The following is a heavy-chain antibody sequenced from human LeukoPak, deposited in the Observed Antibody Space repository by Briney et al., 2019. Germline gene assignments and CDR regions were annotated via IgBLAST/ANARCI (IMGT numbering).Heavy chain of an antibody. CDR2: ISIDGAKT. CDR3: AKGEGGSSSWYDFYDYGMDV. Sequence: GGSLRLSCAASGFTFNNFATHWVRQAPGKGLEWVAVISIDGAKTYSADSVKGRFTISRDNSKKTLYLKMNTVRAQDTAVYYCAKGEGGSSSWYDFYDYGMDVWGKGTTVTVSS. D-gene: IGHD2-2*01. V-gene: IGHV3-30*18. J-gene: IGHJ6*04. CDR1: GFTFNNFA.